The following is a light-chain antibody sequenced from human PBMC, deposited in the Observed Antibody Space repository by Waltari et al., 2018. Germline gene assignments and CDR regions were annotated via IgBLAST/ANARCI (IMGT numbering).Light chain of an antibody. CDR2: DAS. Sequence: DIVLTQSTAPLSLSPGERAPPACRARKSVSSYLAWYQQKPGQAPRLLIYDASNRATGIPARFSGSGSGTDFTLTISSLDPEDFATYYCQHYNIYPVMFGQGTRLEIK. CDR3: QHYNIYPVM. J-gene: IGKJ5*01. V-gene: IGKV3-11*01. CDR1: KSVSSY.